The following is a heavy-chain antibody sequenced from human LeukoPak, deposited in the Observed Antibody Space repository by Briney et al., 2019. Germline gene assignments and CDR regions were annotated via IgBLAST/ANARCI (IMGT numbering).Heavy chain of an antibody. Sequence: SQTLSLTCAISGDSVSSNSAAWNWIRQSPSRGLEWLGRTYYRSKWYNDYAVSVKSRITINPDTSKNQFSLQLNSVTPEDTAVYYCNLQYYYDSSSYHYYFDYWGQGTLVTVSS. CDR1: GDSVSSNSAA. CDR2: TYYRSKWYN. J-gene: IGHJ4*02. CDR3: NLQYYYDSSSYHYYFDY. D-gene: IGHD3-22*01. V-gene: IGHV6-1*01.